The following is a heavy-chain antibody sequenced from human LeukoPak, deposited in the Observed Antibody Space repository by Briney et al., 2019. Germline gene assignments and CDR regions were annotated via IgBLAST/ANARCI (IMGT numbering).Heavy chain of an antibody. CDR3: ARADY. J-gene: IGHJ4*02. V-gene: IGHV3-74*01. Sequence: PGGSLRLSCAASGFSFSTYAMSWVRQAPGKGLVWVSRINTDGSSTSYADSVKGRFTISRDNAKNTLYLQMNSLRAEDTAVYYCARADYWGQGTLVTVSS. CDR2: INTDGSST. CDR1: GFSFSTYA.